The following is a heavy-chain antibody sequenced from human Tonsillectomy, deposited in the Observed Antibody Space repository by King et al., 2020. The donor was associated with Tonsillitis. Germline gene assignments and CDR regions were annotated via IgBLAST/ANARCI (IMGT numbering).Heavy chain of an antibody. CDR2: ISWNSGSI. CDR3: AKVDSSSWYGGDFDY. CDR1: GFTFDDYA. J-gene: IGHJ4*02. D-gene: IGHD6-13*01. V-gene: IGHV3-9*01. Sequence: VQLVESGGGLVQPGRSLRLSCAASGFTFDDYAMHWVRQAPWKGLEWVSGISWNSGSIGYAVSVKGRFTMSRDNAKNSLYLQMNSLRAEDTALYYCAKVDSSSWYGGDFDYWGQGTLVTVSS.